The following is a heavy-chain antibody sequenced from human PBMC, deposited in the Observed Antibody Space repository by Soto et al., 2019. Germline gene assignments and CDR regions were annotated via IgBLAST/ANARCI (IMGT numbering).Heavy chain of an antibody. J-gene: IGHJ5*02. CDR1: GVSISATSYY. V-gene: IGHV4-39*01. CDR2: IYYSGST. Sequence: QMQLQESGPGLVKPAETLSLTCTVSGVSISATSYYWGWIRQSPGKGLEWIGSIYYSGSTYYNPSIKNRGTISIDTSKNQFPLKLTSVNAADTAVYYCARRISVLGTAHWCDPWGQGTLVTVSS. CDR3: ARRISVLGTAHWCDP. D-gene: IGHD6-19*01.